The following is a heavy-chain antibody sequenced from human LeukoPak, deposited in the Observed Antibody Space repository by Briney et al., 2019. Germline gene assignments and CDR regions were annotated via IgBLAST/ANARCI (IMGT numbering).Heavy chain of an antibody. V-gene: IGHV3-74*01. CDR2: INNDGSST. D-gene: IGHD2-21*01. CDR3: VRDPPGEGVDY. J-gene: IGHJ4*02. CDR1: GFTFSDYY. Sequence: PGGSLRLPCAASGFTFSDYYMSWIRQAPGKGLEWVSRINNDGSSTNYADSVKGRFTISRDNAKNTVYLQMNSLRGEDTAVYYCVRDPPGEGVDYWGQGTLVAVSS.